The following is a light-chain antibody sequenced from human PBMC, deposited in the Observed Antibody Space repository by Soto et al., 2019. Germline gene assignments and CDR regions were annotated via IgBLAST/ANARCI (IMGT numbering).Light chain of an antibody. Sequence: QSVLTQPPSASGSPGQSVTISCTGTSSDVGGYDYVSWYQQRPGKAPKLLIHEVTKRPSGVPDRFSGSKSGNTASLTVSGLQAEDEADDYCSSYAGRTLYVFGTGTKLTVL. CDR1: SSDVGGYDY. V-gene: IGLV2-8*01. CDR2: EVT. J-gene: IGLJ1*01. CDR3: SSYAGRTLYV.